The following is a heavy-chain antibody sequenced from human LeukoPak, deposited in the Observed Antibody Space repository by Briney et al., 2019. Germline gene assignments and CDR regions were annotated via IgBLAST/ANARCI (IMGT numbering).Heavy chain of an antibody. Sequence: GGSLRLSCAASGFTFSSYSMNWVRQAPGKGLEWVSYISSSSSTIYYADSVKGRFTISRDNAKNSLYLQMNSLRAEDTAVYYCASRKYSSSWYGADWFDPWGQGTLVTVSS. CDR2: ISSSSSTI. D-gene: IGHD6-13*01. V-gene: IGHV3-48*04. J-gene: IGHJ5*02. CDR1: GFTFSSYS. CDR3: ASRKYSSSWYGADWFDP.